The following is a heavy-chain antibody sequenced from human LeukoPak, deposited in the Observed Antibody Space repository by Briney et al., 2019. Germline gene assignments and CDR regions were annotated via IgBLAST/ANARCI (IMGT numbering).Heavy chain of an antibody. CDR2: ISYDGSYK. D-gene: IGHD3-9*01. CDR1: GFTFSSYG. CDR3: ARFYYDILTGPY. Sequence: GGTLRLSCAASGFTFSSYGMLWVRQAPGKGLEWVAVISYDGSYKYYADSVKGRFTISRDNSKNTLYLQMNSLRAEDTGVYYCARFYYDILTGPYWGQGTLVTVSS. V-gene: IGHV3-30*03. J-gene: IGHJ4*02.